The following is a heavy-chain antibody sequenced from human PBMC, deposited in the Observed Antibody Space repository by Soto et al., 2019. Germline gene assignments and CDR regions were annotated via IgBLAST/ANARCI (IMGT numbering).Heavy chain of an antibody. CDR3: ARGRMMYYDSSGYQGLGY. V-gene: IGHV3-48*03. D-gene: IGHD3-22*01. CDR1: GFTFSSYE. J-gene: IGHJ4*02. Sequence: EVQLVESGGGLVQPGGSLRLSCAASGFTFSSYEMNWVRQAPGKGLEWVSYISSIGSTIYYADSVKGRFTISRDNAKNSLYLQMNSLRAEDTAVYYCARGRMMYYDSSGYQGLGYWGQGTLVTVSS. CDR2: ISSIGSTI.